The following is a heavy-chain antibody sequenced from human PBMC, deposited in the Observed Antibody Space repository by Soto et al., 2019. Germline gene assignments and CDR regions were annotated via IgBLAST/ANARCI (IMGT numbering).Heavy chain of an antibody. V-gene: IGHV6-1*01. CDR1: GDSVSSNSAA. CDR2: TYYRPKWYN. J-gene: IGHJ6*02. D-gene: IGHD5-12*01. CDR3: ARDEVRVNTSGYDPIDGMDV. Sequence: PSQTLSLTCAISGDSVSSNSAAWNWIRQSPSRGLEWLGRTYYRPKWYNDYAVSVKSRITINPDTSKNQFSLQLNSVTPEDTAVYYCARDEVRVNTSGYDPIDGMDVWGQGTTVTVSS.